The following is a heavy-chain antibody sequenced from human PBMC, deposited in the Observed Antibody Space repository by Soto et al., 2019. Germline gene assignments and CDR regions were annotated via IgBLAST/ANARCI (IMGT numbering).Heavy chain of an antibody. CDR3: ASSPSSPTVPRLFDY. CDR1: GGTFSSYA. J-gene: IGHJ4*02. CDR2: IIPIFGTA. Sequence: ASVKVSCKASGGTFSSYAISWVRQAPGQGLEWMGGIIPIFGTANYAQKFQGRVTITADKSTSTAYMELSSLRSEDTAVYYCASSPSSPTVPRLFDYWGQGTLVTVSS. V-gene: IGHV1-69*06. D-gene: IGHD4-17*01.